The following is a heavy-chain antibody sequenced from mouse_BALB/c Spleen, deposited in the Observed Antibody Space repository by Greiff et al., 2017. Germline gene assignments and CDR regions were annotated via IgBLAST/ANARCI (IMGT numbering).Heavy chain of an antibody. J-gene: IGHJ1*01. Sequence: EVQLQQSGPGLVKPSQSLSLTCTVTGYSITSDYAWNWIRQFPGNKLEWMGYISYSGSTSYNPSLKSRISITRDTSKNQFFLQLNSVTTEDTATYYCARKGGNYRYFDVWGAGTTVTVSS. CDR1: GYSITSDYA. CDR2: ISYSGST. D-gene: IGHD2-1*01. V-gene: IGHV3-2*02. CDR3: ARKGGNYRYFDV.